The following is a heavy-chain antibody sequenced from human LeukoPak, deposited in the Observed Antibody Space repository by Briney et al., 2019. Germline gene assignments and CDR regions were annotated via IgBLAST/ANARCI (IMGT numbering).Heavy chain of an antibody. Sequence: PSETLSLTCTVSGGSISSYYWSWIRQPPGKGLEWIGYIYYSGNTNYNPSLKSRVTTSVDTSKNQFSLKLSSVTAADTAVYYCARHEEFYDYIWGSYRSHFDYWGQGTLVTVSS. V-gene: IGHV4-59*08. CDR3: ARHEEFYDYIWGSYRSHFDY. D-gene: IGHD3-16*02. J-gene: IGHJ4*02. CDR2: IYYSGNT. CDR1: GGSISSYY.